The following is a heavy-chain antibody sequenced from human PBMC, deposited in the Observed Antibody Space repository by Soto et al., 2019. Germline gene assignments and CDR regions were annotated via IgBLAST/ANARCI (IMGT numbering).Heavy chain of an antibody. D-gene: IGHD3-10*01. V-gene: IGHV1-69*01. CDR1: SWV. J-gene: IGHJ6*02. CDR2: IIPIFGTA. CDR3: ARHTYYYGSGNYYYYGMDV. Sequence: SWVVAGVRKTHGQGLEWMGGIIPIFGTANYAQKFQGRVTITADESTSTAYMELSSLRSEDTAVYYCARHTYYYGSGNYYYYGMDVWGQGTTVTVSS.